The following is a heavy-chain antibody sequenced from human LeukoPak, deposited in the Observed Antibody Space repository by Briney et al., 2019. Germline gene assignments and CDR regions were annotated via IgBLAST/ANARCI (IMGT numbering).Heavy chain of an antibody. CDR2: MNPNSGNT. CDR3: ARDPLRERYFDWLFPMDAFDI. D-gene: IGHD3-9*01. Sequence: GASVKVSCKASGYTFTSYDINWVRQATGQGLEWMGWMNPNSGNTGYAQKFQGRVTITRNTSISTAYMELRSLRSDDTAVYYCARDPLRERYFDWLFPMDAFDIWGQGTMVTVSS. V-gene: IGHV1-8*03. J-gene: IGHJ3*02. CDR1: GYTFTSYD.